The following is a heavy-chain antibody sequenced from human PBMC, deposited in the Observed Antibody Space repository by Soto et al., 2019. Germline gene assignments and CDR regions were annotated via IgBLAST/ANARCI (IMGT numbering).Heavy chain of an antibody. V-gene: IGHV4-39*01. CDR1: GVSTISSSYY. CDR2: IYYSGST. J-gene: IGHJ6*02. D-gene: IGHD3-10*01. CDR3: ARGPLQVGYYYYYGMDV. Sequence: SETLSLTCTSSGVSTISSSYYWGWIRQPPGKGLEWIGSIYYSGSTYYNPSLKSRVTISVDTSKNQFSLKLSSVTAADTAVYYCARGPLQVGYYYYYGMDVWGQGTTVTVSS.